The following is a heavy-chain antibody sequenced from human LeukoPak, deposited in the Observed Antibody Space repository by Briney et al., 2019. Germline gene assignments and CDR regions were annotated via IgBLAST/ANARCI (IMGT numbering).Heavy chain of an antibody. CDR3: ARDGGSGTYGL. D-gene: IGHD1-26*01. V-gene: IGHV4-4*07. J-gene: IGHJ4*02. CDR1: GDSISYFY. Sequence: SETLSLTCSVSGDSISYFYWSWIRQAAGKGLEWIGRVASSGNTDYNASLKSRVTMSVDTSKNQLSLKVISVTAADTAVYYCARDGGSGTYGLWGQGTLVTVSS. CDR2: VASSGNT.